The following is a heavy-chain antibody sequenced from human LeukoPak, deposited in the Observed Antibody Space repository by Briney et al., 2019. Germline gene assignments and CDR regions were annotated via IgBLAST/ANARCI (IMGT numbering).Heavy chain of an antibody. CDR3: AREHGDYGMDV. J-gene: IGHJ6*02. V-gene: IGHV3-30-3*01. CDR2: ISYDGSNK. Sequence: GGSLRLSCAASGFTFSSYAMHWVRQAPGKGLEGVAVISYDGSNKYYADSVKGRFTISRDNSKNTLYLQMNSLRAEDTAVYYCAREHGDYGMDVWGQGTTVTVSS. CDR1: GFTFSSYA. D-gene: IGHD4-17*01.